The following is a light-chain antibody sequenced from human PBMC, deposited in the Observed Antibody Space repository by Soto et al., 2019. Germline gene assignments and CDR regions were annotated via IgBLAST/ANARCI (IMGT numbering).Light chain of an antibody. J-gene: IGLJ1*01. CDR2: SNN. Sequence: HSVLTQPPSASGTPGQRVTISCFGSSSNIGSNYVYWYQQLPGTAPKLLIYSNNQRPSGVPDRFSGSKSGTSASLAISGLRSEDDADYYCAAWDDSLSGLYVFGTGTKLTVL. CDR3: AAWDDSLSGLYV. V-gene: IGLV1-47*02. CDR1: SSNIGSNY.